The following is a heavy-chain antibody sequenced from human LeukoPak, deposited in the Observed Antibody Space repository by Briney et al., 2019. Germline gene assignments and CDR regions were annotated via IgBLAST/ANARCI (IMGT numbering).Heavy chain of an antibody. CDR1: GGSISSSSYY. CDR2: IDYSGST. V-gene: IGHV4-39*01. J-gene: IGHJ3*02. D-gene: IGHD2-2*01. Sequence: PSETLSLTCTVSGGSISSSSYYWGWIRQPPGKGLEWIGSIDYSGSTYYNPSLKSRVTISVDTSKNQFSLKLSSVTAADTAVYYCARHCSSTSCYVGAFDIWGQGTMVTVSP. CDR3: ARHCSSTSCYVGAFDI.